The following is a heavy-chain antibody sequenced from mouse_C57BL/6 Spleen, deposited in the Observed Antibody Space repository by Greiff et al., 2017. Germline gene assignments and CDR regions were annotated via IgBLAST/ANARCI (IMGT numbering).Heavy chain of an antibody. CDR1: GYTFTDYE. CDR3: TNYSNYVGSMDY. D-gene: IGHD2-5*01. J-gene: IGHJ4*01. V-gene: IGHV1-15*01. Sequence: QVQLQPSGAELVRPGASVTLSCKASGYTFTDYEMHWVKQTPVHGLEWIGAIDPETGGTAYNQKFKGKAILTADKSSSTAYMELRSLTSEDSAVYYCTNYSNYVGSMDYWGQGTSVTVSS. CDR2: IDPETGGT.